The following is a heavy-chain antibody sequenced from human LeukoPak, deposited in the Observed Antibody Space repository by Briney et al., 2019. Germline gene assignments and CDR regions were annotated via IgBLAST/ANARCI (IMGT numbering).Heavy chain of an antibody. Sequence: SETLSLTCAVYGGSFSGYYWTWIRQPPGKGLEWIGSIYYSGNTYYNASLKSQVSISIDTSKNQFSLRLTSVTAADTAVYYCARQTGSGLFILPGGQGTLVTVSS. J-gene: IGHJ4*02. D-gene: IGHD3/OR15-3a*01. V-gene: IGHV4-39*01. CDR2: IYYSGNT. CDR3: ARQTGSGLFILP. CDR1: GGSFSGYY.